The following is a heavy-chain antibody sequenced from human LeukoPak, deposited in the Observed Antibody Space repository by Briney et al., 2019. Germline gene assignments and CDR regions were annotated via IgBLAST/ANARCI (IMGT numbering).Heavy chain of an antibody. V-gene: IGHV3-21*01. Sequence: GGSLRLSCAASGFTFSSYSMNWVRQAPGKGLEWVSSISSSSSYIYYADSVKGRFTISRDNAKNLLYLQMNSLRDEDTAVYYCARVPGSSGWHDYWGQGTLVTVSS. CDR2: ISSSSSYI. CDR3: ARVPGSSGWHDY. CDR1: GFTFSSYS. J-gene: IGHJ4*02. D-gene: IGHD6-19*01.